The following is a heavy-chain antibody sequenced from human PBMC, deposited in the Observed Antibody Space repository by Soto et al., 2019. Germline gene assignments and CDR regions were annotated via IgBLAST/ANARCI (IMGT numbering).Heavy chain of an antibody. J-gene: IGHJ4*02. CDR2: IKQDATEK. CDR1: GFTFIDYW. V-gene: IGHV3-7*01. D-gene: IGHD5-18*01. Sequence: PGGSLRLSCAASGFTFIDYWMSWVRQAPGQGLEWVAIIKQDATEKYYVDSVKGRFTISRDNAKKSVYLQMNSLRADDTALYYCARTRYSQGHVFQFKYWGRGTMVTVYS. CDR3: ARTRYSQGHVFQFKY.